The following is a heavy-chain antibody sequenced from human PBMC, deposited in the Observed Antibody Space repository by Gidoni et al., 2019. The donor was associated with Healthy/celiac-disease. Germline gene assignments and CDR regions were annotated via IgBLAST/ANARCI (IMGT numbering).Heavy chain of an antibody. J-gene: IGHJ4*02. CDR2: IYYSGST. CDR1: GGSISSGGYY. Sequence: QVQLQGSGPGLVKPSQTLSLTCTVSGGSISSGGYYWSWIRQHPGKGLEWIGYIYYSGSTYYNPSLKSRVTISVDTSKNQFSLKLSSVTAADTAVYYCARASYDSSGYYYEDYFDYWGQGTLVTVSS. CDR3: ARASYDSSGYYYEDYFDY. D-gene: IGHD3-22*01. V-gene: IGHV4-31*03.